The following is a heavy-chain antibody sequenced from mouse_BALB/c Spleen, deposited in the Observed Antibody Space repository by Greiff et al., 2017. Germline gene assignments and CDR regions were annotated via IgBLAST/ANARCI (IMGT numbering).Heavy chain of an antibody. J-gene: IGHJ2*01. CDR2: IDPETGGT. CDR3: TRWDYDVFDY. Sequence: QVQLQQSGAELVRPGASVTLSCKASGYTFTDYEMHWVKQTPVHGLEWIGAIDPETGGTAYNQKFKGKATLTADKSSSTAYMELRSLTSEDSAVYYCTRWDYDVFDYWGQGTTLTVSS. CDR1: GYTFTDYE. D-gene: IGHD2-4*01. V-gene: IGHV1-15*01.